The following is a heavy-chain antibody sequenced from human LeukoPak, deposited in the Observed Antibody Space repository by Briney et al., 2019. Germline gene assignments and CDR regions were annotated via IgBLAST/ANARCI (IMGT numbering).Heavy chain of an antibody. J-gene: IGHJ6*02. Sequence: PGGSLRLSCAASGFTFSSYAMTWVRQAPGKGLEWVAVISYDGSNKYYADSVKGRFTISRDNSKNTLYLQMNSLRAEDTAVYYCAKDLGYCSSTSCYNKKRDYYYYYYYGMDVWGQGTTVTVSS. CDR3: AKDLGYCSSTSCYNKKRDYYYYYYYGMDV. CDR2: ISYDGSNK. CDR1: GFTFSSYA. V-gene: IGHV3-30*18. D-gene: IGHD2-2*02.